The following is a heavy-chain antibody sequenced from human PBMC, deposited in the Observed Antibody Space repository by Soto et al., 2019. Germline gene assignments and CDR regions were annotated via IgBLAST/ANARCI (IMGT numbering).Heavy chain of an antibody. CDR1: GGSIRSYY. V-gene: IGHV4-59*01. CDR2: IFYSGST. CDR3: ARGAADTAMVDS. D-gene: IGHD5-18*01. Sequence: PSETLSLTCTVSGGSIRSYYWTWIRQPPGKGLEWLGYIFYSGSTFYNPSLKSRVTISIHTSKSQFSLQLASVTAADTAVYYCARGAADTAMVDSWGQGTLVTVSS. J-gene: IGHJ4*02.